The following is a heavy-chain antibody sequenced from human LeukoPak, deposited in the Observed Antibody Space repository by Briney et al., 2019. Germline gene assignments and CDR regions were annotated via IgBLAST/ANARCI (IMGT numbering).Heavy chain of an antibody. CDR1: GGTFSSYA. Sequence: SVKVSCKASGGTFSSYAISWVRQAPGQGLEWMGRIIPILGIANYAQKFQGRVTITADKSTSTAYMELSSLRSEDTAVYYCARHDYYGSGSGGYFDLWGRGTLVTVSS. CDR3: ARHDYYGSGSGGYFDL. J-gene: IGHJ2*01. CDR2: IIPILGIA. V-gene: IGHV1-69*04. D-gene: IGHD3-10*01.